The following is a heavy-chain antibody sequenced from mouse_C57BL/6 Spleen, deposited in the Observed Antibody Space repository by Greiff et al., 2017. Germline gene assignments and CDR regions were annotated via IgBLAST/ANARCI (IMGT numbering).Heavy chain of an antibody. D-gene: IGHD1-1*02. CDR2: INPSTGGT. CDR3: AGGLWSNYFDY. Sequence: EVMLVESGPELVKPGASVKISCKASGYSFTGYYMNWVPQSPEKSLEWIGEINPSTGGTTYNQKFKAKATLTVDKSSSTAYMQLKSLTSEVSAVYYCAGGLWSNYFDYWGPGTTLTVSA. CDR1: GYSFTGYY. J-gene: IGHJ2*01. V-gene: IGHV1-42*01.